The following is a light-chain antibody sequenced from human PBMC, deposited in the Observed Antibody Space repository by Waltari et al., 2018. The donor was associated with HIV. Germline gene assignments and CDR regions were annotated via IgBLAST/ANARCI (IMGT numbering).Light chain of an antibody. V-gene: IGLV1-44*01. CDR1: TSNLAVDY. J-gene: IGLJ3*02. CDR2: RTT. Sequence: QIVLTQQHSASGTPGQRVTIPCSGATSNLAVDYVHWYHHVPGTAPRLLIYRTTQRPSGVPDRFSGSISGTSASLAISGLHYEDDGDYYCALWTDTLTGWVFGGGTKVTVL. CDR3: ALWTDTLTGWV.